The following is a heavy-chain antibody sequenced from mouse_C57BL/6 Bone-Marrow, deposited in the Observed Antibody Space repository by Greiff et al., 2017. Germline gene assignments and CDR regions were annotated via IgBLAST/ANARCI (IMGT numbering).Heavy chain of an antibody. CDR1: GFNIKDDY. J-gene: IGHJ3*01. CDR3: TTEDAWFAY. CDR2: IDPENGDT. V-gene: IGHV14-4*01. Sequence: VQLQQSGAELVRPGASVKLSCTASGFNIKDDYMHWVKQRPEQGLEWIGWIDPENGDTEYASKFQGKATITADTSSNTAYLQLSSLTSEDTAVXYCTTEDAWFAYWGQGTLVTVSA.